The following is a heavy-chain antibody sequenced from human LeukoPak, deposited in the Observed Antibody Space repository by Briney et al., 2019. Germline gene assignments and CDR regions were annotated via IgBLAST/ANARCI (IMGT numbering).Heavy chain of an antibody. CDR1: GFTFSNYA. J-gene: IGHJ4*02. CDR2: IKEDGSEK. V-gene: IGHV3-7*05. D-gene: IGHD5-18*01. Sequence: GGSLRLSCAASGFTFSNYAMSWVRQGPGKGLEWVANIKEDGSEKYYVDSVKGRFTISRDNAKNSLYLQMNSLRAEDTAVYYCARLPLTARRHFEYWGQGTLVTVSS. CDR3: ARLPLTARRHFEY.